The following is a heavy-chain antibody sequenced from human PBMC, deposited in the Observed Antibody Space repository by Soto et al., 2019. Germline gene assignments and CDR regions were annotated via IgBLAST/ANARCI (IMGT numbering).Heavy chain of an antibody. D-gene: IGHD2-21*01. CDR2: IYVTGAV. Sequence: SETLSLTCSVSGAALNSGNYYWSWIRQVPGKGLEWIGHIYVTGAVDYNPSLRDRITISQDTSERQFSLNLRLVTAADTAVYYCARLRIATNNYKWFDPWGHGTLVTVSS. J-gene: IGHJ5*02. CDR1: GAALNSGNYY. V-gene: IGHV4-31*03. CDR3: ARLRIATNNYKWFDP.